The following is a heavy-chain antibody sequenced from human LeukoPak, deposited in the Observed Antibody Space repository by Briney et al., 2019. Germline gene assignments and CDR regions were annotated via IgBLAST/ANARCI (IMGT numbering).Heavy chain of an antibody. J-gene: IGHJ4*02. CDR1: GFTFSNYA. D-gene: IGHD4-17*01. Sequence: GGSLRLSCAASGFTFSNYAMTWVRQAPGKGLEWVSFISAGGGSTYYADSVKGRFTISRDNSENTLYLQMNSLRAEDTAVYYCAQGGDYTSFDYWGQGTLVTVSS. CDR3: AQGGDYTSFDY. CDR2: ISAGGGST. V-gene: IGHV3-23*01.